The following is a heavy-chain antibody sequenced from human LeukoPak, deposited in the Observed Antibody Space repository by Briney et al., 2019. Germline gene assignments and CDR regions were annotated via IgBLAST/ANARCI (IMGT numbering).Heavy chain of an antibody. Sequence: PGESLRLSCAASGLTVSTNYMSWVRQAPGKGLEWVSVIYSGGSTHYADSVKGRFTISRDNSKKTLSLQMNSLRAEDTAVYYCAREILSPIIAATYYYYGMDVWGQGTTVTVSS. CDR2: IYSGGST. J-gene: IGHJ6*02. CDR1: GLTVSTNY. D-gene: IGHD6-13*01. V-gene: IGHV3-66*01. CDR3: AREILSPIIAATYYYYGMDV.